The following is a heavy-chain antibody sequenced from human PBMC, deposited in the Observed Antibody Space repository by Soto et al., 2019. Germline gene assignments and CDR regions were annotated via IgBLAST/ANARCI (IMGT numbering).Heavy chain of an antibody. D-gene: IGHD3-10*01. CDR3: ARDALAPPTMVRGVMDYYGMDV. CDR1: GYTFTSYG. Sequence: GASVKVSCKASGYTFTSYGISWVRQAPGQGLEWMGWISAYNGNTNYAQKLQGRVTMTTDTSTSTAYMELRSLRSDDTAVYYCARDALAPPTMVRGVMDYYGMDVWGQGTTVTVSS. J-gene: IGHJ6*02. V-gene: IGHV1-18*01. CDR2: ISAYNGNT.